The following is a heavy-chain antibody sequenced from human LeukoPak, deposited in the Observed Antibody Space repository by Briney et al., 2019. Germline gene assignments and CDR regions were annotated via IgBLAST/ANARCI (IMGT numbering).Heavy chain of an antibody. Sequence: SETLSLTCTVSGGSISSYYWSWIRQPPGKGLEWIGYIYYSGSTSYNPSLKSRVTISVDTSKNQFSLKLSSVTAADTAVYYCARHGSSHNYFDYWGQGTLVTVSS. CDR3: ARHGSSHNYFDY. J-gene: IGHJ4*02. CDR2: IYYSGST. CDR1: GGSISSYY. V-gene: IGHV4-59*08.